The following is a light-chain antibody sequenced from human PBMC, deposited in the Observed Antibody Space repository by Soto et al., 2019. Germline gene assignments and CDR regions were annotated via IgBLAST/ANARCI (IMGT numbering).Light chain of an antibody. CDR2: KAS. CDR3: QQYNTYSIT. J-gene: IGKJ3*01. Sequence: DIQMTQSPSTLSASVGDRVTITCRASQSISSWLAWYQQKPAKAPKLLIYKASSLESGVPSRFSGSGSGTAFTLTISRLQPDDFATDYCQQYNTYSITFGPGTKVDI. V-gene: IGKV1-5*03. CDR1: QSISSW.